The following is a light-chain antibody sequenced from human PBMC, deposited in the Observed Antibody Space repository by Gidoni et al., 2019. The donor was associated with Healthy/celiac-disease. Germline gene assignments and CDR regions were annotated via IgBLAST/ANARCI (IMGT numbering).Light chain of an antibody. CDR1: QSMSRY. CDR2: AAS. CDR3: QHSYSTPST. Sequence: DIQRTQSPSSLSASVGDIVTITCRASQSMSRYLNWYQQKPGKAPKLLIYAASSLQSGVPSRFRCSGSGTDFTLTISSLQPEDFATSSCQHSYSTPSTFGQGTKLEIK. J-gene: IGKJ2*01. V-gene: IGKV1-39*01.